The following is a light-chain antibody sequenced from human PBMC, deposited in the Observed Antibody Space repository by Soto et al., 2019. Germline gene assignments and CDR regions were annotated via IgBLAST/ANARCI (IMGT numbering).Light chain of an antibody. CDR3: QQYNSWSPIT. CDR2: GAS. V-gene: IGKV3-15*01. J-gene: IGKJ5*01. Sequence: EIVMTQSPATLSVSPGERATLSCRASQSLTSNLAWFQQKPGQAPRLLIYGASTRATGVPARFSGSGSGTEFTLTISSLQSEDFAVYYCQQYNSWSPITFGQGTRLENK. CDR1: QSLTSN.